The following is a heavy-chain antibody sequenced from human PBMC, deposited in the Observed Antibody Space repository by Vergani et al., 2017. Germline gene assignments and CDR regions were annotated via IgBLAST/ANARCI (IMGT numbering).Heavy chain of an antibody. D-gene: IGHD1-26*01. CDR3: ARDSAVGGTFDS. CDR1: GGSISSGDHC. CDR2: IYYSGRT. J-gene: IGHJ4*02. V-gene: IGHV4-61*02. Sequence: QVQLQESGPGVVKPSQTLSLTCAVSGGSISSGDHCWTWVRQPAGKGLEWIGRIYYSGRTDYNPSLESRVTISVDTSKNTFSLKLNSVTAADTAIYYCARDSAVGGTFDSWGQGTLVSVSS.